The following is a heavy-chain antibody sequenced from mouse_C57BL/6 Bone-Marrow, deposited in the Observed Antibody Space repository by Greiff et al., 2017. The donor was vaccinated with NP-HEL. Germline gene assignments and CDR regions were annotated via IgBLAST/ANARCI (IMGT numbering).Heavy chain of an antibody. V-gene: IGHV1-50*01. Sequence: QVQLQQSGAELVKPGASVKLSCKASGYTFTSYWMQWVKQRPGQGLEWIGEIDPSDSYTNYNQKFKGKATLTVDTSSSTAYMQLSSLTSEDSAVYYCARRDITTVVAYWYFDVWGTGTTVTVSS. J-gene: IGHJ1*03. CDR2: IDPSDSYT. D-gene: IGHD1-1*01. CDR1: GYTFTSYW. CDR3: ARRDITTVVAYWYFDV.